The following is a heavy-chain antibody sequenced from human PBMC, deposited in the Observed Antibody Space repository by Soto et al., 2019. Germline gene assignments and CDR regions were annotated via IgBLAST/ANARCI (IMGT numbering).Heavy chain of an antibody. V-gene: IGHV2-70*13. CDR2: IERDDDDK. D-gene: IGHD2-2*02. CDR1: GFSLTSPGMC. Sequence: PTLVNPTEPLTLTCTFSGFSLTSPGMCVSWIRKSPGKALEWLALIERDDDDKYYSTSLKTRLTISKDTRKNQVVLTMAIMAPADTAPYSCARSIPGPRRFTGMDVWGQGTTGTAP. J-gene: IGHJ6*02. CDR3: ARSIPGPRRFTGMDV.